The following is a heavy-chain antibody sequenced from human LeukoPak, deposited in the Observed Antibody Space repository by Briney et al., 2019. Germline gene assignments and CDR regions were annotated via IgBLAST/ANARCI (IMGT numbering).Heavy chain of an antibody. J-gene: IGHJ4*02. CDR2: IYYSGST. CDR3: ARWDNFGYGSTLFDY. D-gene: IGHD3-10*01. Sequence: PSETLSLTCTVSGGSISSGVYYWSWIRQHPVKGLEWIGYIYYSGSTYYNPSLKSRVTISVDTSKNQFSLKLSSVTAADTAVYYRARWDNFGYGSTLFDYCGQGTLVTVSS. CDR1: GGSISSGVYY. V-gene: IGHV4-31*03.